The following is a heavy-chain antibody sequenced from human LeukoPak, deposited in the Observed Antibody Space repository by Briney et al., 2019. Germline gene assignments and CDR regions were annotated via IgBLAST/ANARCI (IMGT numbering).Heavy chain of an antibody. CDR2: VNHSGST. J-gene: IGHJ4*02. CDR1: GGPFSGYS. CDR3: ARGPYYDSSGYYVY. V-gene: IGHV4-34*01. D-gene: IGHD3-22*01. Sequence: SETLSLTCAVYGGPFSGYSWNWIRQPPGKGLEWIGEVNHSGSTSHNPSLKSRVTISVNTSKNQFSLRLSSVTAADTAVYYCARGPYYDSSGYYVYWGQGTPVTVSS.